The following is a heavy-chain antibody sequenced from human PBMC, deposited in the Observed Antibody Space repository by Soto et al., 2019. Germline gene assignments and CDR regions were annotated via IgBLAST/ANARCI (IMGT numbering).Heavy chain of an antibody. Sequence: GGSLRLSCAASGFTFSSYAMSWVRQAPGKGLEWVSAISGSGGSTYYADSVKGRFTISRDNSKNTLYLQMNSLRAEDTAVYYCAKPYCSSTSCPPIGYYYYYGMEVWGQGTTVTSP. D-gene: IGHD2-2*01. CDR3: AKPYCSSTSCPPIGYYYYYGMEV. J-gene: IGHJ6*02. V-gene: IGHV3-23*01. CDR2: ISGSGGST. CDR1: GFTFSSYA.